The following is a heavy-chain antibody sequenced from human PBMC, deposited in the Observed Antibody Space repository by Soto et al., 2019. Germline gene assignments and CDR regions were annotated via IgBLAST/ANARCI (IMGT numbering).Heavy chain of an antibody. CDR3: ARMTGRHLDY. J-gene: IGHJ4*02. V-gene: IGHV4-39*01. CDR1: SGSISVTNVF. Sequence: PSETLSLTCTVSSGSISVTNVFWGWVRQPPGKGLEWIGNIDYSGTAYFSPSLATRVTFHVDTSKNQFSLTLYSVTAADTAVYYCARMTGRHLDYWGQGILVTSPQ. CDR2: IDYSGTA.